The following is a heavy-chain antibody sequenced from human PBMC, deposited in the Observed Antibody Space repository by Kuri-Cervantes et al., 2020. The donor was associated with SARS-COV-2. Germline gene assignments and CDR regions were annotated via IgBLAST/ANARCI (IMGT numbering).Heavy chain of an antibody. CDR2: IYSGGST. CDR3: ASNLYYYGSGIDY. Sequence: GGSLRLSCAASGFTVSSNYMSWVRQAPGKGLEWVSVIYSGGSTYYADSVKGRFTISRDNSKNTLYLQMNSLRAEDTAVYYCASNLYYYGSGIDYWGQGTLVTVSS. CDR1: GFTVSSNY. V-gene: IGHV3-66*01. D-gene: IGHD3-10*01. J-gene: IGHJ4*02.